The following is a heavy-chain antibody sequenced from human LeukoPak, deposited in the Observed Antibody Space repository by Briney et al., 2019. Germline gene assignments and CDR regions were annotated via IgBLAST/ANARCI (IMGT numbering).Heavy chain of an antibody. V-gene: IGHV4-34*01. D-gene: IGHD2-2*02. CDR3: ARRLVVVVPAAIDDWFDP. Sequence: PSETLSLTCTVYGGSFSGYYWSWIRQPPGKGLEWIGEINHSGSTNYNPSLKSRVTISVDTSKNQFSLKLSSVTAADTAVYYCARRLVVVVPAAIDDWFDPWGQGTLVTVSS. CDR2: INHSGST. J-gene: IGHJ5*02. CDR1: GGSFSGYY.